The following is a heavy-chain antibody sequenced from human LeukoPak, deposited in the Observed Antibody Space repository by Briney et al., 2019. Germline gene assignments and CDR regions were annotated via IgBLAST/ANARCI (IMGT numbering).Heavy chain of an antibody. CDR1: GFTLSSYE. V-gene: IGHV3-48*03. J-gene: IGHJ4*02. Sequence: GGSLRLSCAASGFTLSSYEMNWVSQAPGKGLEWVSYISSSGTAIYYAYSVRGRFTISRDNAKNSLYLQMNSLRAEDTAVYYCARRGDGYNSFDYWGQGTPVTVSS. CDR3: ARRGDGYNSFDY. D-gene: IGHD5-24*01. CDR2: ISSSGTAI.